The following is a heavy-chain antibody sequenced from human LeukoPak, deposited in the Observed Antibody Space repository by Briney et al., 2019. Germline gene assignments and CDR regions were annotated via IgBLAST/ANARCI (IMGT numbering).Heavy chain of an antibody. Sequence: GGSLRLPCAPSGFTFSSYGMHWARQAPGEGRECVAIISYDGSTKYYADSVKGRFTISRDNSKNTLYLQMNSLRAEDTAVYYCAKDTGDYYFDYWGQGTLVTVSS. J-gene: IGHJ4*02. CDR2: ISYDGSTK. CDR1: GFTFSSYG. D-gene: IGHD2-21*02. V-gene: IGHV3-30*18. CDR3: AKDTGDYYFDY.